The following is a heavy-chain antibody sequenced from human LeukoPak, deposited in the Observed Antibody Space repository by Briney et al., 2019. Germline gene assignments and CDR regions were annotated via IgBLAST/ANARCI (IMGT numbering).Heavy chain of an antibody. CDR1: GFTFSSYA. V-gene: IGHV3-23*01. J-gene: IGHJ4*02. CDR2: ISGRGGST. CDR3: ATNALYYDFWSGYRTGFDY. Sequence: GGSLRLSCAASGFTFSSYAMSWVRQAPGKELEWVSAISGRGGSTYYADSVKGRFTISRDNSKNTLYLQMNSLRAEDTAVYYCATNALYYDFWSGYRTGFDYWGQGTLVTVSS. D-gene: IGHD3-3*01.